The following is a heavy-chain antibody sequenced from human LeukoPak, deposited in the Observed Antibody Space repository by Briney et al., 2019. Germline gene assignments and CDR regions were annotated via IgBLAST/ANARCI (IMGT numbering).Heavy chain of an antibody. V-gene: IGHV3-23*01. Sequence: PGGSLRLSCAASGFTFSSYGMSWVRQAPGKGLEWVSSISSSGGSTYYADSVKGRSTTSRDNSKYTPYLQMNSLRAEDTAVDYCAKYRSAIVVVDRGGRLDAFAGWSQGTMVTVSS. J-gene: IGHJ3*01. CDR3: AKYRSAIVVVDRGGRLDAFAG. CDR2: ISSSGGST. D-gene: IGHD3-22*01. CDR1: GFTFSSYG.